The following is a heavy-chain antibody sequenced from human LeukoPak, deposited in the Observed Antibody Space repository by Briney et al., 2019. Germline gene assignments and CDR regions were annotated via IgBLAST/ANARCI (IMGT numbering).Heavy chain of an antibody. Sequence: GGSLRLSCVASGFTFSGAAIHWFRQASGKGLEWVGRIRTKPNNYAAAYTASVKGRFTISRDDSKNTAYLQMNSLKTEDTAVYYCTRTGYTSGTDDYWGQGTLFTVSS. V-gene: IGHV3-73*01. CDR3: TRTGYTSGTDDY. CDR1: GFTFSGAA. D-gene: IGHD6-19*01. CDR2: IRTKPNNYAA. J-gene: IGHJ4*02.